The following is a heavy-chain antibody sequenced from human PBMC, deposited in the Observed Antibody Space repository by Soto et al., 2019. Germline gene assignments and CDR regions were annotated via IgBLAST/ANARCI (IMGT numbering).Heavy chain of an antibody. J-gene: IGHJ4*02. Sequence: GGSLRLSCAASGFTFSSYAMSWVRQAPGKGLEWVSAISGSGGSTYYADSVKGRFTISRDNSKNTLYLQMNSLRAEDTAVYYCAKTYPNYDFWSGYYNPGGFDYWGQGTLVTVSS. CDR3: AKTYPNYDFWSGYYNPGGFDY. CDR1: GFTFSSYA. D-gene: IGHD3-3*01. V-gene: IGHV3-23*01. CDR2: ISGSGGST.